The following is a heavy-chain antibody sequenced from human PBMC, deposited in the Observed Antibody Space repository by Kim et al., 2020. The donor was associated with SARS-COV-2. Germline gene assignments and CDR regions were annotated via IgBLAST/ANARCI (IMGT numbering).Heavy chain of an antibody. CDR1: GGTFSSYA. V-gene: IGHV1-69*04. Sequence: SVKVSCKASGGTFSSYAISWVRQAPGQGLEWMGRIIPILGIANYAQKFQGRVTITADKSTSTAYMELSSLRSEDTAVYYFARDLDIVVVPAAIGGGDYY. J-gene: IGHJ6*01. CDR3: ARDLDIVVVPAAIGGGDYY. D-gene: IGHD2-2*02. CDR2: IIPILGIA.